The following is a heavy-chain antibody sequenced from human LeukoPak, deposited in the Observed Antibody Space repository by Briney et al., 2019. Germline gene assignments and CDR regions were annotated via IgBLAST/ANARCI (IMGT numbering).Heavy chain of an antibody. Sequence: PSETLSLTCTVSGGSISSYYWSWIRQPPGKGLECIGYIYYSGSTNYNPSLKSRVTISVDTSKNQFSLKLSSVTAADTAVYYCARFLVERLYYDPKYYFDYWGQGTLVTVSS. J-gene: IGHJ4*02. D-gene: IGHD3-22*01. CDR3: ARFLVERLYYDPKYYFDY. CDR1: GGSISSYY. V-gene: IGHV4-59*01. CDR2: IYYSGST.